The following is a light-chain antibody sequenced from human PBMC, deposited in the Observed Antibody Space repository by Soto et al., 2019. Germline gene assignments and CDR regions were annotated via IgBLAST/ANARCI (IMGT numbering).Light chain of an antibody. Sequence: QSALTQPPSASGSPGQSVTISCTGNSSDVGGYNYVSWYQQYPGRAPKLMIYEVTKRPSGVPDRFSGSKSGNTASLTVSGIQAEDEADYYCSSYAASNNFYFVFGGGTKVTVL. CDR3: SSYAASNNFYFV. CDR2: EVT. V-gene: IGLV2-8*01. CDR1: SSDVGGYNY. J-gene: IGLJ3*02.